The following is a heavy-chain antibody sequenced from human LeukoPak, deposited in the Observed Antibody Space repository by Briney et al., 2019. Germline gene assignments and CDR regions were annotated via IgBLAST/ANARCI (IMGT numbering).Heavy chain of an antibody. CDR3: ARTYGSSGLGYFDL. V-gene: IGHV4-39*07. J-gene: IGHJ2*01. CDR1: GGSISSSSYY. Sequence: PSEALSLTCTVSGGSISSSSYYWGWIRQPPGKGLEWIGSIYYSGRTYYNPSLKSRVTISVDTSKNQFSLKLSSVTAADTAVYYCARTYGSSGLGYFDLWGRGTLVTVSS. CDR2: IYYSGRT. D-gene: IGHD6-13*01.